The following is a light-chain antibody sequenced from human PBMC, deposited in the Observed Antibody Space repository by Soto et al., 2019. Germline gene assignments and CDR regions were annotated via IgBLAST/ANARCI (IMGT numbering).Light chain of an antibody. V-gene: IGLV2-14*01. CDR2: EVS. J-gene: IGLJ1*01. CDR1: ISDVGNYKY. Sequence: QSALTQLASLSGSPGQSITISCTGTISDVGNYKYVSWYQQHPGKAPKLMIYEVSNRPSGVSNRFSGSKSGNTASLTISGLQAEDETDYYCFSYTSSGTYVYGTGTKVTVL. CDR3: FSYTSSGTYV.